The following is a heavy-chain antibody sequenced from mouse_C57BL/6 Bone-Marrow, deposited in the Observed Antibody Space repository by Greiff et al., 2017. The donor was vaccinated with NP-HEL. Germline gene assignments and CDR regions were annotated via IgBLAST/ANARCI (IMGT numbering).Heavy chain of an antibody. Sequence: EVKLVESGGGLVQSGRSLRLSCATSGFTFSDFYMEWVRQAPGKGLEWIAASRNKANDYTTEYSASVKGRFIVSRDTSQSILYLQMNALRAEDTAIYYCARDWGAMDYWGQGTSVTVSS. CDR2: SRNKANDYTT. CDR3: ARDWGAMDY. V-gene: IGHV7-1*01. J-gene: IGHJ4*01. CDR1: GFTFSDFY.